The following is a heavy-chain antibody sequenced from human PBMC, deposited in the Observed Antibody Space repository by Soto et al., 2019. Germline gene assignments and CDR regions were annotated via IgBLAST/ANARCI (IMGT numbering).Heavy chain of an antibody. CDR3: ARPDENSFPSGLDV. CDR1: GMKGDYYH. CDR2: LYRGGYI. Sequence: PGGSLRLACKGSGMKGDYYHLTWVRQAPGRGLEWVSILYRGGYIRYRDSVLGRFTISRDTSKNTLYLQMNYLTVEDTATYYCARPDENSFPSGLDVWGQGTTVTVSS. J-gene: IGHJ6*02. V-gene: IGHV3-53*01. D-gene: IGHD4-4*01.